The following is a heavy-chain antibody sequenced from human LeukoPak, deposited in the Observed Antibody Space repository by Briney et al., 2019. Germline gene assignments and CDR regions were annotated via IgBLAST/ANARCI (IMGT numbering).Heavy chain of an antibody. CDR1: GYTFTGHY. CDR2: INPNSGGT. J-gene: IGHJ6*03. CDR3: ARDRGVDYCSGGSCSHYYYYMDV. D-gene: IGHD2-15*01. V-gene: IGHV1-2*02. Sequence: ASVTVSCKASGYTFTGHYMHWVRQAPGQGLEWMGWINPNSGGTNYAQKFQGRVTMTRDTSISTAYMELSRLRSDDTAVYYCARDRGVDYCSGGSCSHYYYYMDVWGKGTTVTISS.